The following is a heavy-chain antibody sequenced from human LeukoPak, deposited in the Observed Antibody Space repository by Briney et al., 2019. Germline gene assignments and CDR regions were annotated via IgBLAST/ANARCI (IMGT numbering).Heavy chain of an antibody. D-gene: IGHD4-23*01. Sequence: SETLSLTCTVSGGSISSGGYYWSWIRQHPGKGLEWIGYIYYSGSTYYNPSLKSRVTISVDTSKNQFSLKLSSVTAADTAVYYCARGQGDYGGNSYYYYYMDVWGKGTTVTVSS. CDR1: GGSISSGGYY. V-gene: IGHV4-31*03. CDR3: ARGQGDYGGNSYYYYYMDV. CDR2: IYYSGST. J-gene: IGHJ6*03.